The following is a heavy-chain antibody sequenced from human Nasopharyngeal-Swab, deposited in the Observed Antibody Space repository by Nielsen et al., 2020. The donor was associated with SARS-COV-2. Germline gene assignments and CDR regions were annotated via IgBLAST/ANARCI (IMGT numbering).Heavy chain of an antibody. D-gene: IGHD6-13*01. CDR3: ARRMSPAGTELRVWWYFDL. V-gene: IGHV4-59*08. J-gene: IGHJ2*01. CDR1: GGSISSYY. CDR2: IYYSGST. Sequence: SETLSLTCTVSGGSISSYYWSWIRQPPGKGLEWIGYIYYSGSTYYNPSLKSRVTISVDTSKNQFSLKLSSVTAADTAVYYCARRMSPAGTELRVWWYFDLWGRGTLVTVSS.